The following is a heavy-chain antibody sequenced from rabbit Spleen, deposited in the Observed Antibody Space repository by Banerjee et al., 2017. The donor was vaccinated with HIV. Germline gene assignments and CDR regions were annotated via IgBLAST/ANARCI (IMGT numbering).Heavy chain of an antibody. Sequence: QLKESGGGLVQPGGSLKLSCTASGFTFSSYYMNWVRQAPGKGLEWIGYIDPVFGITYYANWVNGRFSISRENAQNTVFLQMTSLTAADTATYFCARDGAGGSYFALWGPGTLVTVS. J-gene: IGHJ4*01. CDR1: GFTFSSYY. CDR2: IDPVFGIT. D-gene: IGHD8-1*01. V-gene: IGHV1S7*01. CDR3: ARDGAGGSYFAL.